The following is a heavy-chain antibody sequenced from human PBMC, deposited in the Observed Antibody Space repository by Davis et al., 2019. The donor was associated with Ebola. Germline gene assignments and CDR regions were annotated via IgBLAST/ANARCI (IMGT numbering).Heavy chain of an antibody. CDR3: AREESTVTTGWFDP. V-gene: IGHV1-46*01. CDR1: GYTFTGYY. Sequence: ASVKVSCKASGYTFTGYYMHWVRQAPGQGLEWMGIINPSGGSTSYAQKFQGRVTITADKSTSTAYMELSSLRSEDTAVYYCAREESTVTTGWFDPWGQGTLVTVSS. CDR2: INPSGGST. D-gene: IGHD4-17*01. J-gene: IGHJ5*02.